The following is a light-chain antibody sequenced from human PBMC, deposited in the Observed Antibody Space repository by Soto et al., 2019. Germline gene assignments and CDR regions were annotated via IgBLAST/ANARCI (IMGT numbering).Light chain of an antibody. CDR2: LEGSGSY. J-gene: IGLJ3*02. V-gene: IGLV4-60*02. CDR1: SGHSSYI. Sequence: QSVLTQSSSASASLGSSVKLTCTLSSGHSSYIIAWHQQQPGKAPRYLMKLEGSGSYNKGSGVPDRFSGSSSGADRYLTIFNLQLEDEADYYSETWDSNTRVFGGGTKVTVL. CDR3: ETWDSNTRV.